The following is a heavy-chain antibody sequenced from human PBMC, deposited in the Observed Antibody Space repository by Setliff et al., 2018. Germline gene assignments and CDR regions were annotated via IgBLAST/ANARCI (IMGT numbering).Heavy chain of an antibody. CDR3: GRAGKPYAIDV. Sequence: ETLSLTCTVSGGSISSMSYYWGWIRQPPGKGLEWVANIKGDDSERYYVDSVEGRFTVSRDNAMNSLFLQMDSLRVDDTAVYYCGRAGKPYAIDVWGQGTMVT. J-gene: IGHJ3*01. V-gene: IGHV3-7*04. CDR1: GGSISSMSYY. CDR2: IKGDDSER.